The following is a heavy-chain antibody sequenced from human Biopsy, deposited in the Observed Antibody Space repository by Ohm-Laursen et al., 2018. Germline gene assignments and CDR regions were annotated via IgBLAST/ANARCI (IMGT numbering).Heavy chain of an antibody. Sequence: SVKVSCKTSGYTFISYDIDWVRQAPGQGLEWMGWITPESGGTDYAQKFQERVTITRDMSTSTAYMELTSLRSEDTAVYYCAATSTLYYYYYAMDVWDQGTTITVSS. CDR1: GYTFISYD. CDR2: ITPESGGT. J-gene: IGHJ6*02. CDR3: AATSTLYYYYYAMDV. V-gene: IGHV1-8*01.